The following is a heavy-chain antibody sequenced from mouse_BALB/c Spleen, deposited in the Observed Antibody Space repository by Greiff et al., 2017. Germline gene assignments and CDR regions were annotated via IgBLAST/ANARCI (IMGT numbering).Heavy chain of an antibody. J-gene: IGHJ4*01. CDR3: ARRNYGSSYAMDY. V-gene: IGHV5-9-4*01. D-gene: IGHD1-1*01. CDR1: GFTFSSYA. Sequence: EVKVVESGGGLVKPGGSLKLSCAASGFTFSSYAMSWVRQSPEKRLEWVAEISSGGSYTYYPDTVTGRFTISRDNAKKTLYLEMSSLRSEDTAMYYCARRNYGSSYAMDYWGQGTSVTVSS. CDR2: ISSGGSYT.